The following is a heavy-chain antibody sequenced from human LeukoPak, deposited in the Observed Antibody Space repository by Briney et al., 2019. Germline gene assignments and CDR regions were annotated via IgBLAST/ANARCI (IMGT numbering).Heavy chain of an antibody. Sequence: PSETLSLTCTVSGGSISSGDYYWSWIRQPPGRGLEWIGYIYYSGSTYYNPSLKSRVTISVDTSKNQFPLKLSSVTAADTAVYYCARDRPLTITGNYYGMDVWGQGTTVTVSS. V-gene: IGHV4-30-4*01. CDR1: GGSISSGDYY. CDR3: ARDRPLTITGNYYGMDV. CDR2: IYYSGST. D-gene: IGHD1-20*01. J-gene: IGHJ6*02.